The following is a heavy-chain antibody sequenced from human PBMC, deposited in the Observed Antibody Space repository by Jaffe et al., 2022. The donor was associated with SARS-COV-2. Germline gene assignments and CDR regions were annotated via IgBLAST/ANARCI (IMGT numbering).Heavy chain of an antibody. CDR1: GFTFSGYA. CDR2: ISYDGSNK. CDR3: ARGVPPDY. Sequence: QVQLVESGGGVVQPGRSLRLSCAASGFTFSGYAMYWVRQAPGEGLEWVAVISYDGSNKCYADSVKGRFTISRDNSKNTLYLQMNSLRAEDTAVYYCARGVPPDYWGQGTLVTVSS. J-gene: IGHJ4*02. V-gene: IGHV3-30*04.